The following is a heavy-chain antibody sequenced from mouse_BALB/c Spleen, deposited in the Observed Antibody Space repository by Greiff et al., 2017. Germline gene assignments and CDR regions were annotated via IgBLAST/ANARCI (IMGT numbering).Heavy chain of an antibody. J-gene: IGHJ3*01. CDR3: ARDGPPGGAWFAY. CDR2: ISSGGSYT. CDR1: GFTFSSYG. Sequence: EVQLVESGGDLVKPGGSLKLSCAASGFTFSSYGMSWVRQTPDKRLEWVATISSGGSYTYYPDTVTGRFTISRDNAKNTLYLEMSSLRSEDTAMYYCARDGPPGGAWFAYWGQGTLVTVSA. D-gene: IGHD2-3*01. V-gene: IGHV5-6*01.